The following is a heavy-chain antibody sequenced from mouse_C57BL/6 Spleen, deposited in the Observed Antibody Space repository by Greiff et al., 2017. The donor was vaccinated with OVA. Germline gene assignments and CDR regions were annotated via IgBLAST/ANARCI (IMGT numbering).Heavy chain of an antibody. CDR1: GFNIKDDY. CDR2: IDPENGDT. V-gene: IGHV14-4*01. J-gene: IGHJ3*01. Sequence: VQLQQSGAELVSPGASVKLSCTASGFNIKDDYMHWVKQRPEQGLEWIGWIDPENGDTEYASKFQGKATITADTSSNTAYLQLSSLTSEDTAVYYCTTYDYAFAYWGQGTLVTVSA. CDR3: TTYDYAFAY. D-gene: IGHD2-4*01.